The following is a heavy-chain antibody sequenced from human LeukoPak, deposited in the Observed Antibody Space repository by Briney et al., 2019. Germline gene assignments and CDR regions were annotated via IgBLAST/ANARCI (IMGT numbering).Heavy chain of an antibody. Sequence: SQTLSLTCAISGDSVSSNSAAWNWIRQSPSRGLEWPGMTYYRSKWYNDYAVSVKSRITMNPDTSKNHFSLQLNSVTPEDTAVYYCARSPPLYDSSGYYHEGAFDIWGQGTMVTVSS. CDR2: TYYRSKWYN. D-gene: IGHD3-22*01. V-gene: IGHV6-1*01. J-gene: IGHJ3*02. CDR3: ARSPPLYDSSGYYHEGAFDI. CDR1: GDSVSSNSAA.